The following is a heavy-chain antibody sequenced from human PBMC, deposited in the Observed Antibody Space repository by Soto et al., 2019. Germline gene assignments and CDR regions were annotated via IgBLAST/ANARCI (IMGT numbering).Heavy chain of an antibody. D-gene: IGHD3-22*01. CDR3: ARHGMDYYDSSGYYYSPYYFDY. CDR2: IYYSGST. V-gene: IGHV4-39*01. CDR1: GVSLSSSSYY. J-gene: IGHJ4*02. Sequence: ETLSLTCPVSGVSLSSSSYYWCLILHPPGKGLEWIGSIYYSGSTYYNPSLKSRVTISVDTSKNQFSLKLSSVTAADTAVYYCARHGMDYYDSSGYYYSPYYFDYWGQGTLVTVSS.